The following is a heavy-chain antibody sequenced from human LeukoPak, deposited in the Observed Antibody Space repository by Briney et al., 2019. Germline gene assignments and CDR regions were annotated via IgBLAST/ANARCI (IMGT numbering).Heavy chain of an antibody. J-gene: IGHJ5*02. V-gene: IGHV3-23*01. CDR1: GFTFSSYD. CDR2: IRPSGDNT. CDR3: ARVAGWHWFDP. D-gene: IGHD6-19*01. Sequence: GGSLRLSCAASGFTFSSYDMTWVRQAPGRGLERVSSIRPSGDNTYYGDSVKGRFTISRDNSKNTVYLQMNNMRVDDTAVYYCARVAGWHWFDPWGQGTQVTVSS.